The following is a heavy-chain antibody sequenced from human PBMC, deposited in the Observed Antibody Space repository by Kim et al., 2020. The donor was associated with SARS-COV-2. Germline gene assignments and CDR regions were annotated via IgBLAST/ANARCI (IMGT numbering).Heavy chain of an antibody. D-gene: IGHD1-26*01. J-gene: IGHJ3*02. CDR3: AREREEDGSYLRLLRAFDI. Sequence: GGSLRLSCAASGFTFSSYSMNWVRQAPGKGLEWVSSISSSSSYIYYADSVKGRFTISRDNAKNSLYLQMNSLRAEDTAVYYCAREREEDGSYLRLLRAFDIWGQGTMVTVSS. CDR1: GFTFSSYS. CDR2: ISSSSSYI. V-gene: IGHV3-21*01.